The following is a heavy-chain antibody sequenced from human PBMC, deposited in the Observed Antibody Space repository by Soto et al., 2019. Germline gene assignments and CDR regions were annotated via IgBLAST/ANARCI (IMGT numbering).Heavy chain of an antibody. CDR2: ISYDGSNK. D-gene: IGHD2-2*01. CDR1: GFTFSSYG. J-gene: IGHJ6*02. V-gene: IGHV3-30*18. CDR3: AKDLNLIVVVPAAMLSPALNYYYGMDV. Sequence: GGSLRLSCAASGFTFSSYGMHWVRQAPGKGLEWVAVISYDGSNKYYADSVKGRFTISRDNSKNTLYLQMNSLRAEDTAVYYCAKDLNLIVVVPAAMLSPALNYYYGMDVWGQGTTVTVSS.